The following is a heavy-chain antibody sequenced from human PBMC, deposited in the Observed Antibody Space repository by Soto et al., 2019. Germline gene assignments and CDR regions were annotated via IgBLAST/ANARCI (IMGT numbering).Heavy chain of an antibody. CDR2: ISNAGSGSI. J-gene: IGHJ4*02. Sequence: GASVKVSCKTSGYPFPSFEVHWIRQAPGQRPEWMGGISNAGSGSIEYSQKFEDRLTITGDKRATTVYMTLSSLTSEDTATYYCARESDHYQDFFQNWGQGTQVTVSS. V-gene: IGHV1-3*01. CDR3: ARESDHYQDFFQN. CDR1: GYPFPSFE. D-gene: IGHD3-22*01.